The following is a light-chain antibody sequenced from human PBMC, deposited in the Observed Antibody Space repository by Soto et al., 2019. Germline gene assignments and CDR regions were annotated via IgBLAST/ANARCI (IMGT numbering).Light chain of an antibody. CDR1: QSISSY. CDR3: QKSYSTPIN. J-gene: IGKJ5*01. Sequence: IQLTHSPSSVSASVVDRGTLTFRASQSISSYLNWYQQKPGKAPKLLIYAASSLQSGVPSRFSGSGSGTDFTLTISSLQPEDFATYYCQKSYSTPINCGQGTRREIK. V-gene: IGKV1-39*01. CDR2: AAS.